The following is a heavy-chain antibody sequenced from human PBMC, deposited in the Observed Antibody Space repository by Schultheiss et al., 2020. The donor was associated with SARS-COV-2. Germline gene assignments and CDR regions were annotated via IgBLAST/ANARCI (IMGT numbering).Heavy chain of an antibody. CDR3: ARGNKGDAFDI. CDR2: IIPIFGTA. CDR1: GGTFSSYA. J-gene: IGHJ3*02. V-gene: IGHV1-69*06. Sequence: SVKVSCKASGGTFSSYAIRWVRQAPGQGLEWMGGIIPIFGTANYAQKFQGRVTITADKSTSTAYMELSSLRSEDTAVYYCARGNKGDAFDIWGQGTMVTVSS.